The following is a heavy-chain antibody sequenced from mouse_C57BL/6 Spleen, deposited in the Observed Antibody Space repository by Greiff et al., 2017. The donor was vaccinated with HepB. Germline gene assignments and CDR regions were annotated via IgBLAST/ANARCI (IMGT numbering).Heavy chain of an antibody. V-gene: IGHV1-55*01. CDR3: ARGGFSGNYDDWYFDD. CDR2: IYPGSGDT. D-gene: IGHD2-1*01. J-gene: IGHJ1*03. Sequence: QVQLQQPGAELVKPGASVKMSCKASGYTFTSYWITWVKQRPGQGLEWIGDIYPGSGDTNYNEKFKSKATLTVDTSSSTAYMQLSSLTSEDSAVYDCARGGFSGNYDDWYFDDWGTGTTVTVSS. CDR1: GYTFTSYW.